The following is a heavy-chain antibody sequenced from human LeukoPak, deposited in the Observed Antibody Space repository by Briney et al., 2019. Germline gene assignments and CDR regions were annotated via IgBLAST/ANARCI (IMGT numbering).Heavy chain of an antibody. D-gene: IGHD3-22*01. CDR1: GFTFSSYG. Sequence: GRSLRLSCAASGFTFSSYGMHWVRQAPGKGLEWVSAISGSGGSTYYADSVKGRFTISRDNSKNTLYLQMNSLRAEDTAVYYCAKDRDYYDSSGYYLYLFDYWGQGTLVTVSS. CDR2: ISGSGGST. CDR3: AKDRDYYDSSGYYLYLFDY. V-gene: IGHV3-23*01. J-gene: IGHJ4*02.